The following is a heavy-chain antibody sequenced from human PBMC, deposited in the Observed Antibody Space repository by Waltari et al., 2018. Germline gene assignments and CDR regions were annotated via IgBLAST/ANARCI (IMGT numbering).Heavy chain of an antibody. Sequence: QLRLQESGPGLVKPSDTLSLTCTASGGSISSTNYYWGWIRQPPGKGLEWIGSIYYSGNTYYNPSLKSRVTMSADTSKNQFSLKLSSVTAADTAVYYCARHQDWVVVSATWFDPWGQGTLVTVSS. CDR3: ARHQDWVVVSATWFDP. CDR2: IYYSGNT. V-gene: IGHV4-39*01. D-gene: IGHD2-21*02. J-gene: IGHJ5*02. CDR1: GGSISSTNYY.